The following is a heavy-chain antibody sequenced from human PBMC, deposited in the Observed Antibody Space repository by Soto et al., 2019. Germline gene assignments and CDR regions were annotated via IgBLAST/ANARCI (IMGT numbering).Heavy chain of an antibody. CDR3: AKDGNWLDVYFDV. D-gene: IGHD6-19*01. Sequence: PGGSLRLSCVASGIEFSNYAMSWFRQAPGKGLEWVSISSASGRSRYHADSVKGRFTISRDNSKNTLYLHMTNLRAEDTAVYYCAKDGNWLDVYFDVWGQGTPVTVSS. CDR1: GIEFSNYA. CDR2: SSASGRSR. V-gene: IGHV3-23*01. J-gene: IGHJ4*02.